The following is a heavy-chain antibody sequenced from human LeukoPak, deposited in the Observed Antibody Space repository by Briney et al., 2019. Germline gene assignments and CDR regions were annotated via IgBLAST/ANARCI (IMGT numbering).Heavy chain of an antibody. J-gene: IGHJ5*02. D-gene: IGHD2-21*01. CDR3: ARDVKSVVNTPSGWFDP. Sequence: SETLSLTCTVSGGSISSYYWSWIRQPPGKGLEWIGYIYYSGSTNYNPSPKSRVTISVDTSQNQFSLELRSVTAADTAVYYCARDVKSVVNTPSGWFDPWGQGTLVTVSS. V-gene: IGHV4-59*01. CDR2: IYYSGST. CDR1: GGSISSYY.